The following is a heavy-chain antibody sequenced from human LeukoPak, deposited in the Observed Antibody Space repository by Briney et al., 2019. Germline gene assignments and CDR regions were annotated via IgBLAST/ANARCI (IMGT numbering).Heavy chain of an antibody. Sequence: GGSLRLSCAASGFTFNTAYMSWVRQAPGRGLEWVSVIRSGSGTTYYADSVKGRFTISRDNSKNTLYLQMNSLRAEDTAVYFCAKSRNLLPFDYWGQGTLVTVSS. CDR2: IRSGSGTT. J-gene: IGHJ4*02. CDR3: AKSRNLLPFDY. V-gene: IGHV3-23*01. D-gene: IGHD2-15*01. CDR1: GFTFNTAY.